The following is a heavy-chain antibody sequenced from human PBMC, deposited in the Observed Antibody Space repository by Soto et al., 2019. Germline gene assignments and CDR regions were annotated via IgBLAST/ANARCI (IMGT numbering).Heavy chain of an antibody. CDR1: GYTFTSYD. CDR3: ARIRDSSGSDAFDI. Sequence: ASVKVSCKASGYTFTSYDINWVRQATGQGLEWMGWMNPNSGNTGYAQKFRGRVTMTRNTAINTAYMEVTSLRSEDTAVYYCARIRDSSGSDAFDIWGQGTMVTVSS. J-gene: IGHJ3*02. D-gene: IGHD3-22*01. CDR2: MNPNSGNT. V-gene: IGHV1-8*01.